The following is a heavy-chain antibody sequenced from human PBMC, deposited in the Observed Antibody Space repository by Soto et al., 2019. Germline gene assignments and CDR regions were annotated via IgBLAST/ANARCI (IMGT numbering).Heavy chain of an antibody. CDR1: GGTFSSYA. CDR2: SIPISGTA. V-gene: IGHV1-69*01. J-gene: IGHJ6*02. Sequence: QVQLVQSGAEVKKPGSSVKVSCKASGGTFSSYAISWVRQAPGQGLEWMGGSIPISGTANYAQKFQGRVTITSDEYTSTAYMELSSLRSADTAVYYCARSQGSSTSLEIYYYYYYGMDVWGQGTTVTVSS. D-gene: IGHD2-2*01. CDR3: ARSQGSSTSLEIYYYYYYGMDV.